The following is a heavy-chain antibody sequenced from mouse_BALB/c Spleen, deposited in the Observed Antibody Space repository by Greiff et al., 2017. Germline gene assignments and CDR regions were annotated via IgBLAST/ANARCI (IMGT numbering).Heavy chain of an antibody. CDR3: ARSTGTTY. V-gene: IGHV14-3*02. CDR1: GFNIKDTY. D-gene: IGHD4-1*02. Sequence: EVQLVESGAELVKPGASVKLSCTASGFNIKDTYMHWVKQRPEQGLEWIGRIDPANGNTKYDPKFQGKATITADTSSNTAYLQLSSLTSEDTAVYYCARSTGTTYWGQGTLVTVSA. J-gene: IGHJ3*01. CDR2: IDPANGNT.